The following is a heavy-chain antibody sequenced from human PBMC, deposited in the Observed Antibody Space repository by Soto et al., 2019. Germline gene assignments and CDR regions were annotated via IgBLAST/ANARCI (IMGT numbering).Heavy chain of an antibody. CDR1: GFTFSSYA. CDR3: AKDPYFGSGSYFDY. J-gene: IGHJ4*02. D-gene: IGHD1-26*01. CDR2: ISGSGGST. V-gene: IGHV3-23*01. Sequence: GGSLRLSCAASGFTFSSYAMSWVRQAPGKGLEWVSAISGSGGSTYYADSVKGRFTISRDNSKSTLYLQMNSLRAEDTAVYYCAKDPYFGSGSYFDYWGQGTLVTVYS.